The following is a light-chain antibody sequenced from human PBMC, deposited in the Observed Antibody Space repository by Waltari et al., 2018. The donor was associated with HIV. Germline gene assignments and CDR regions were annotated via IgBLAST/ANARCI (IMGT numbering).Light chain of an antibody. CDR3: QSYDSGLSGSV. J-gene: IGLJ2*01. Sequence: QSVLTPPPSVSGAPGQRVTISCTGSSSNIGAGYDVHWYQQLPGTAPKLLIYANNDRASGVPDRFAGSKFGPSSSLAITGLQAEDEANYYCQSYDSGLSGSVFGGGTKLTVL. CDR2: ANN. V-gene: IGLV1-40*01. CDR1: SSNIGAGYD.